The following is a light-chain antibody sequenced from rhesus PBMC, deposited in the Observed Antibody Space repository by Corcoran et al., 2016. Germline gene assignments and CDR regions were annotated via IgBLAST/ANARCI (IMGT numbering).Light chain of an antibody. CDR1: QGISRY. J-gene: IGKJ4*01. Sequence: DIQMTQSPSSLSSSVGDTVTLTCLASQGISRYLNWFPPQPGKVTKLLIYTASSLESRVPSRLSGSGAGTEFTLTTSSRQPEDVAAYYCLQHNRYPRTFGGGTKVESK. CDR3: LQHNRYPRT. CDR2: TAS. V-gene: IGKV1-28*01.